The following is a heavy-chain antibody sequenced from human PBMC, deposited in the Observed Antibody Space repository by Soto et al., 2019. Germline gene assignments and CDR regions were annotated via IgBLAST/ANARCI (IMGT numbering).Heavy chain of an antibody. CDR1: GFTFNSYA. Sequence: EVQLLESGGGLVQPGGSLRLSCIASGFTFNSYAMSWVRQAPGKGLEWVSGISGSGGSRYYADSVKGRFTISRDNSKTTLSLPMNSLRAEDTAVYYCAKNYYYESVGYFSRNAFATGGQGPLVPAS. D-gene: IGHD3-22*01. CDR2: ISGSGGSR. J-gene: IGHJ3*02. CDR3: AKNYYYESVGYFSRNAFAT. V-gene: IGHV3-23*01.